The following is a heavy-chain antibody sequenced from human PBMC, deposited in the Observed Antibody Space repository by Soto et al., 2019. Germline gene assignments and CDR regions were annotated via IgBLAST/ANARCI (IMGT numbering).Heavy chain of an antibody. CDR1: GYTFTTYD. CDR3: ARVIGYYYHMDV. CDR2: ISAYNGNT. D-gene: IGHD3-22*01. V-gene: IGHV1-18*01. J-gene: IGHJ6*02. Sequence: QVQLVQSGGEVKKPGASVKVSCKASGYTFTTYDLSWVRQAPGQGLEWMGWISAYNGNTNYAQNLPGRVTMTTDTSTSTAYMELRSLRSDDTAVYYCARVIGYYYHMDVWGQGTTVTVPS.